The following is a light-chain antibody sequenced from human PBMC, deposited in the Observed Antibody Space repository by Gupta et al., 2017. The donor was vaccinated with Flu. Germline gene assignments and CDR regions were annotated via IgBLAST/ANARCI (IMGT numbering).Light chain of an antibody. CDR1: QNIGGA. CDR3: HQSREFSWT. Sequence: IVLTTSPDFQSVTPKERVTITCRASQNIGGALHWYQQKPDQSPKVLIKYASQSFSGVPARFRGSGAGTDGTRTTNGLETEEAATYDGHQSREFSWTFGRGTKVEIK. J-gene: IGKJ1*01. V-gene: IGKV6-21*01. CDR2: YAS.